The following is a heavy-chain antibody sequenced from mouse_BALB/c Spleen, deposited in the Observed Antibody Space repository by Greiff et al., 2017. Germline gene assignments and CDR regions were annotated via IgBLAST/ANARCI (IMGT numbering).Heavy chain of an antibody. J-gene: IGHJ1*01. D-gene: IGHD1-1*01. Sequence: VQLQQSGPGLVKPSQSLSLTCTVTGYSITSDYAWNWIRQFPGNKLEWMGYISYSGSTSYNPSLKSRISITRDTSKNQFFLQLNSVTTEDTATYYCARSDYYGSRYFDVWGAGTTVTVSS. CDR2: ISYSGST. V-gene: IGHV3-2*02. CDR3: ARSDYYGSRYFDV. CDR1: GYSITSDYA.